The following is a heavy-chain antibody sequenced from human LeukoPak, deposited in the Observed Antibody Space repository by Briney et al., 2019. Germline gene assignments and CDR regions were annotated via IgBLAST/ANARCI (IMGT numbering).Heavy chain of an antibody. CDR1: GGTFSSYA. D-gene: IGHD3-9*01. Sequence: ASVKVSCKASGGTFSSYAISWVRQAPGQGLEWMGWINPNSGGTNYAQKFQGRVTMTRDTSISTAYMELSRLRSDDTAVYYCAREYYDILTGYLRGGFDYWGQGTLVTVSP. J-gene: IGHJ4*02. CDR2: INPNSGGT. CDR3: AREYYDILTGYLRGGFDY. V-gene: IGHV1-2*02.